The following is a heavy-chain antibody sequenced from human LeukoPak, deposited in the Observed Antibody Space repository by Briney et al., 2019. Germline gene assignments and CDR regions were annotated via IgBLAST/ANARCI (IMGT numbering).Heavy chain of an antibody. CDR2: ISYDGSNK. V-gene: IGHV3-30*03. D-gene: IGHD6-13*01. Sequence: GGSLRLSCAASGFTFSSYWMSWVRQAPGKGLEWVAVISYDGSNKYYADSVKGRFTISRDNSKNTLYLQMNSLRAEDTAVYYCARDCYSSSCHSFDYWGQGTLVTVSS. J-gene: IGHJ4*02. CDR3: ARDCYSSSCHSFDY. CDR1: GFTFSSYW.